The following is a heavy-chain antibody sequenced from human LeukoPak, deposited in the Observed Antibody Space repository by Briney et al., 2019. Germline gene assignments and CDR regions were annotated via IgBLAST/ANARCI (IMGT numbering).Heavy chain of an antibody. CDR3: ARSEKRITIFGVVNYYFDY. J-gene: IGHJ4*02. V-gene: IGHV6-1*01. Sequence: SQTLSLTWAISGDSVSSNGAAWNWIRQSPSRGLEWLGRTYYRSKWYNDYAVSVKSRITINPDTSKNQFSLQLNSVTPVDTAVYYCARSEKRITIFGVVNYYFDYWGQGTLVTVSS. CDR2: TYYRSKWYN. D-gene: IGHD3-3*01. CDR1: GDSVSSNGAA.